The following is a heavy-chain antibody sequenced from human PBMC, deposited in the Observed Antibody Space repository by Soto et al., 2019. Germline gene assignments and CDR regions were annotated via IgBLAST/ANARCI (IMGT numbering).Heavy chain of an antibody. Sequence: CAASGFTFSSCAMHWVRQAPGKGLEWVAVISYDGSNKYYADSVKGRFTISRDNSKNTLYLQMNSLRAEDTAVYYCARVMGCTNGVSYAVYYCDYWGRGTLVTV. V-gene: IGHV3-30-3*01. CDR2: ISYDGSNK. CDR1: GFTFSSCA. D-gene: IGHD2-8*01. J-gene: IGHJ4*02. CDR3: ARVMGCTNGVSYAVYYCDY.